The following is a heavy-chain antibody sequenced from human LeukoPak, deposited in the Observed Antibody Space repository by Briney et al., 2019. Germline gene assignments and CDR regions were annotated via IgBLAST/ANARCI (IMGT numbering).Heavy chain of an antibody. V-gene: IGHV3-30*18. D-gene: IGHD1-26*01. CDR2: ISYDGSNK. CDR3: AKRGILGDYYYYYGMDV. Sequence: GGSLRLSCAASGFTFSSYGMHWVRQAPGKGLERVAVISYDGSNKYYAGSVKGRFTISRDNSKNTLYLQMNSLRAEDTAVYYCAKRGILGDYYYYYGMDVWGQGTTVTVSS. CDR1: GFTFSSYG. J-gene: IGHJ6*02.